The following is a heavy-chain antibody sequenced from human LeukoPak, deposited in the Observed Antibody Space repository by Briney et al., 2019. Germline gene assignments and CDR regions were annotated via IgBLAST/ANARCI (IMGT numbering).Heavy chain of an antibody. CDR2: IYYSGST. J-gene: IGHJ6*02. CDR1: GGSISSSSYY. D-gene: IGHD5-12*01. V-gene: IGHV4-39*01. Sequence: PSETLSLTCTVSGGSISSSSYYWGWIRQPPGKGLEWIGSIYYSGSTYYNPSLKSRVTISVDTSKNQFSLKLSPVTAADTAVYYCARGPSTSYYYYGMDVWGQGTTVTVSS. CDR3: ARGPSTSYYYYGMDV.